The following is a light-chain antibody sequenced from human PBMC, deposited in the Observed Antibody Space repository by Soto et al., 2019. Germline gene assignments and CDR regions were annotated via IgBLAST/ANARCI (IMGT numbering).Light chain of an antibody. CDR1: QGIRSD. V-gene: IGKV1-6*01. CDR3: LQLYTFSWT. Sequence: AIPMTQSPSSLSASVGDRVTISCRASQGIRSDLAWYQQKPGKAPKLLIFAASNLQSGVPSRFSGSGSGTDFTLTISRLQPEDFATYYCLQLYTFSWTFGQGTKVEIK. J-gene: IGKJ1*01. CDR2: AAS.